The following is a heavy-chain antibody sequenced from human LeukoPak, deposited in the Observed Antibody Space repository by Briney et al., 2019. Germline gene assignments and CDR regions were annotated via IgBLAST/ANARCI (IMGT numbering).Heavy chain of an antibody. V-gene: IGHV1-58*01. CDR2: IVVGSGNT. CDR1: GFTFTSSA. CDR3: AALLFAFPRWWENQTPFDP. J-gene: IGHJ5*02. Sequence: ASVKVSCKASGFTFTSSAVQWVRQARGQRLEWIGWIVVGSGNTNYAQKFQERVTITRDMSTSTAYMELSSLRSEDTAVYYCAALLFAFPRWWENQTPFDPWGQGTLVTVSP. D-gene: IGHD5-24*01.